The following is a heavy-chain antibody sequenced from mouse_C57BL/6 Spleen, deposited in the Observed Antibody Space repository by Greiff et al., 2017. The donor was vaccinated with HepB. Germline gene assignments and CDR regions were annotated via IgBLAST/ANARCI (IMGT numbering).Heavy chain of an antibody. Sequence: QVQLQQPGAELVKPGASVKMSCKASGYTFTSYWITWVKQRPGQGLEWIGDIYPGSGSTNYNEKFKSKATLTVDTSSSTAYMQLSSLTSEDSAVYYCARDDYGSSYLAYWGQGTLVTVSA. D-gene: IGHD1-1*01. CDR2: IYPGSGST. V-gene: IGHV1-55*01. CDR1: GYTFTSYW. CDR3: ARDDYGSSYLAY. J-gene: IGHJ3*01.